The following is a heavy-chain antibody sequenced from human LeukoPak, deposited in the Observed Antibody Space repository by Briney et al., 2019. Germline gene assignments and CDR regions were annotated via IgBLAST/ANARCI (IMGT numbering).Heavy chain of an antibody. Sequence: GGSLRLSCVATGFTFSRFGMNWVRQAPGKGLEWISYISSSSSAIYYADSVKGRFTISRDNGKNSLYLQMNSLRDEDTAVYYCAQKGGTDHWGQGTLVTVSS. J-gene: IGHJ4*02. CDR2: ISSSSSAI. D-gene: IGHD2-15*01. CDR1: GFTFSRFG. CDR3: AQKGGTDH. V-gene: IGHV3-48*02.